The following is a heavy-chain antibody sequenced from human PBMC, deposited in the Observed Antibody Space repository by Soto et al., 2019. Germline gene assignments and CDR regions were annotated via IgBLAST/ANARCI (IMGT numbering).Heavy chain of an antibody. CDR1: GFTFSDYY. V-gene: IGHV3-11*01. CDR3: AKMSSENYYDPVFS. Sequence: QVQLVESGGGLVKTSESLTIACAASGFTFSDYYMSWVRQAPGKGLEWVLYISSSGNTTYYADSVKGRSTISKDNAKNSVYLQRNSLRAENTPLHFYAKMSSENYYDPVFSWGQGTLVTVSS. D-gene: IGHD3-22*01. CDR2: ISSSGNTT. J-gene: IGHJ4*02.